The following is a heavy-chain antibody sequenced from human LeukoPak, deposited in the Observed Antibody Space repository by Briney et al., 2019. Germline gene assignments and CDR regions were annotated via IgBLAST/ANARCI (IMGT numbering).Heavy chain of an antibody. CDR2: IYTSGST. Sequence: SETLSLTCTVSGGSINSYYWGWLRQPAGKGLEWISRIYTSGSTNYNPSLKSRVTMSVDTSKNQFSLNLTCVTAADTAVYYCVRDQGFLGYWGQGTLVTVSS. V-gene: IGHV4-4*07. CDR3: VRDQGFLGY. J-gene: IGHJ4*02. D-gene: IGHD3-3*01. CDR1: GGSINSYY.